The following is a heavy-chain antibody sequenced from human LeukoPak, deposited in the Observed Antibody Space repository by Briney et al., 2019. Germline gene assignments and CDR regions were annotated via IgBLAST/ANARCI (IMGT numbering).Heavy chain of an antibody. D-gene: IGHD3-10*01. CDR1: GGSISSYY. CDR3: ARDPHYGSGHYGMDV. J-gene: IGHJ6*02. CDR2: IYYSGST. Sequence: SETLSLTCTVSGGSISSYYWSWIRQPPGKGLEWIGYIYYSGSTNYNPSLKSRVTISVDTSKNQFSLKLSSVTAADTAVYYCARDPHYGSGHYGMDVWGQGTTVTVSS. V-gene: IGHV4-59*01.